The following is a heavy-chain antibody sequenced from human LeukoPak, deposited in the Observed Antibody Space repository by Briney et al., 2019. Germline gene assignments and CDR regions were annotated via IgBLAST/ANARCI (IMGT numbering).Heavy chain of an antibody. V-gene: IGHV6-1*01. CDR2: TYYRSKLYN. D-gene: IGHD2-2*01. Sequence: SQTLSLTCAISGDTVSSNSAAWNWLRQSPSRVLEWLGRTYYRSKLYNDYAVSVKSRTPITPDTSTKQFTLKLTSVTPEATAVYYCARDRVRPYYYYSGMDVWGQGTTVTVSS. CDR3: ARDRVRPYYYYSGMDV. J-gene: IGHJ6*02. CDR1: GDTVSSNSAA.